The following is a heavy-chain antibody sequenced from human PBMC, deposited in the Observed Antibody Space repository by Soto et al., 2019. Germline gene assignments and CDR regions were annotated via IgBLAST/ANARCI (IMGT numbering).Heavy chain of an antibody. V-gene: IGHV1-46*01. CDR1: GYTFTTLY. J-gene: IGHJ4*02. CDR2: INPNDGST. D-gene: IGHD5-12*01. CDR3: ASLDGYNYFDY. Sequence: ASVKVSCKASGYTFTTLYLHWLRQAPGQGLEWMGIINPNDGSTNYAQKFQGRVTVTRDKSTSSVYVELSSLRSEDTAVYYCASLDGYNYFDYWGQGTLVTVSS.